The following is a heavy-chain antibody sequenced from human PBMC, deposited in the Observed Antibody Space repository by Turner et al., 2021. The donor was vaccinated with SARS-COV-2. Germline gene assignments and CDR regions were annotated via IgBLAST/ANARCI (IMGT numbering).Heavy chain of an antibody. CDR1: GFTFSSFG. V-gene: IGHV3-21*01. CDR2: ISSGSTYI. CDR3: ARDYHFDY. Sequence: EGQLEESGGSLVKLGGSRRLSRAASGFTFSSFGMNWVSQAPGKGLEWVSSISSGSTYIYYADSVKGRFTISRDNAKNSLYLQMNSLRAEDTAVYYCARDYHFDYWGQGTLVTVSS. J-gene: IGHJ4*02.